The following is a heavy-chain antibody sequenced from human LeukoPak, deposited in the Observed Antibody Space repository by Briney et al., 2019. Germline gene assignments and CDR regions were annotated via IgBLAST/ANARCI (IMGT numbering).Heavy chain of an antibody. Sequence: WGSLRLSCAASGFTFSSYSMNWVRQAQGKGLERGSYISSSSSTIYYADSVKGRFTISRDNAKNSLYLQMNSLRAEDTAVYYCARGAYGDYGNIDYWGQGTLVTVSS. D-gene: IGHD4-17*01. V-gene: IGHV3-48*01. CDR1: GFTFSSYS. CDR2: ISSSSSTI. CDR3: ARGAYGDYGNIDY. J-gene: IGHJ4*02.